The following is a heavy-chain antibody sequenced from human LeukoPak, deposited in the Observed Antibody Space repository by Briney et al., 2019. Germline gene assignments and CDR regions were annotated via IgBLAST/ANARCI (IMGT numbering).Heavy chain of an antibody. D-gene: IGHD3-22*01. CDR2: ISYDGSNK. CDR1: GFTFSSYA. Sequence: PGGSLRLSCAASGFTFSSYAMHWVRQAPGKGLEWVAVISYDGSNKYYADSVKGRFTISRDNSKNTLYLQMNSLRAEDTAVYYCARDGTTYYYDSSGYSPPLNYYYYMDVWGKGTTVTVSS. V-gene: IGHV3-30*04. J-gene: IGHJ6*03. CDR3: ARDGTTYYYDSSGYSPPLNYYYYMDV.